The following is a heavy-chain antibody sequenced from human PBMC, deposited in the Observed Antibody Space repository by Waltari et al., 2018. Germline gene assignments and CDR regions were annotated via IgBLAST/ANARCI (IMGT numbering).Heavy chain of an antibody. D-gene: IGHD5-18*01. V-gene: IGHV4-4*02. J-gene: IGHJ4*02. Sequence: QLQESGPGLVRPSGTLSLTCTVSGGTISSRNWWTWVRQAPGKGLEWIGEIFDTGSTNYTPSLKSRLTISVDKSTNQFSLKLTSVTAADTAVYFCARDYSGGQLWNWGQGTLVTVSS. CDR2: IFDTGST. CDR3: ARDYSGGQLWN. CDR1: GGTISSRNW.